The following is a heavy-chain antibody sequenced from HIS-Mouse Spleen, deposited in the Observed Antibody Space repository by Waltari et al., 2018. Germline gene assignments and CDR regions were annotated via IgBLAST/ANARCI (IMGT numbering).Heavy chain of an antibody. CDR2: IYYRGST. CDR1: GGSISSGGYY. D-gene: IGHD3-16*01. J-gene: IGHJ2*01. CDR3: ARAPIRGYWYFDL. V-gene: IGHV4-31*03. Sequence: QVQLQESGPGLVKPSQTLSLTCTVSGGSISSGGYYWSWIRQHPGKGLEWIGYIYYRGSTYYNPSLKSRVTIAVDTSKNQFSLKLSSVTAADTAVYYCARAPIRGYWYFDLWGRGTLVTVSS.